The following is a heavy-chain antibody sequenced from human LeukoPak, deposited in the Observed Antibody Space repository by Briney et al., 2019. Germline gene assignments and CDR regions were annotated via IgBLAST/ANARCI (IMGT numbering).Heavy chain of an antibody. CDR2: IYYSGST. D-gene: IGHD5-18*01. V-gene: IGHV4-31*03. CDR3: ARGSYGLWGTANWFDP. J-gene: IGHJ5*02. CDR1: GGSISSGGYY. Sequence: SQTLSLTCTVSGGSISSGGYYWSWIRQHPGKGPEWIGYIYYSGSTYYNPSLKSRVTISVDTSKNQFSLKLSSVAAADTAVYYCARGSYGLWGTANWFDPWGQGTLVTVSS.